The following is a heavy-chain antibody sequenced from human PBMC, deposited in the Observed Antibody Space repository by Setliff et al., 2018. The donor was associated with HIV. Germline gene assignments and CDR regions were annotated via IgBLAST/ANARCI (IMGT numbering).Heavy chain of an antibody. V-gene: IGHV4-31*03. CDR1: GDSITSGGFY. CDR2: IYYSGRT. D-gene: IGHD3-22*01. CDR3: ARSRLHYYDSSGYYPSYFDY. J-gene: IGHJ4*02. Sequence: SETLSLTCIVSGDSITSGGFYCNWFRQHPGKGLEWIGWIYYSGRTKYNPSLESRVTISVDTSKNQFSLKLSSVTAADTAVYYCARSRLHYYDSSGYYPSYFDYWGQGTLVTVSS.